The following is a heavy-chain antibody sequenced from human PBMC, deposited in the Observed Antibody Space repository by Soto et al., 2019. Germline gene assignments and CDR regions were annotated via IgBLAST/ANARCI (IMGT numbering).Heavy chain of an antibody. CDR1: GGSISSGGYY. CDR3: GRELGGIAARPFLFAP. D-gene: IGHD6-6*01. Sequence: SENLSLTCTVSGGSISSGGYYWSWIRQHPGKGLEWIGYIYYSGSTYYNPSLKSRVTISVDTSKNQFSLKLSSVTAADTAVYYCGRELGGIAARPFLFAPWGQGTLVTVSS. CDR2: IYYSGST. V-gene: IGHV4-31*03. J-gene: IGHJ5*02.